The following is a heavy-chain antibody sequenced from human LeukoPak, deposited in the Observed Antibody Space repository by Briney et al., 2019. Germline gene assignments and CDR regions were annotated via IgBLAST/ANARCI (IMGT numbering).Heavy chain of an antibody. Sequence: SETLSLTCSVSNASIISSSYYWGWIRQPPGKGLEWIGSIYYRGRTYYNPSLKIRVTISAGTSKNQFSLNLNSVTASDTAVYYCARQKILDDNYDSSGYYVDQWGQGSLVTVSS. V-gene: IGHV4-39*01. CDR2: IYYRGRT. D-gene: IGHD3-22*01. CDR1: NASIISSSYY. J-gene: IGHJ4*02. CDR3: ARQKILDDNYDSSGYYVDQ.